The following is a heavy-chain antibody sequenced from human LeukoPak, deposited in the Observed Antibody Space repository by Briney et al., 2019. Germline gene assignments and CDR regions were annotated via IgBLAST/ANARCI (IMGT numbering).Heavy chain of an antibody. CDR1: GGSFSGYY. Sequence: PSETLSLTCAVYGGSFSGYYWSWIRQPPGKGLEWIGEINHSGSTNYNPSLKSRVTISVDTSKNQFSLKLSSVTAADTAVYYCARGGDFWSGYSKAPYYYYGMDVWGQGTTVTVSS. V-gene: IGHV4-34*01. J-gene: IGHJ6*02. CDR2: INHSGST. CDR3: ARGGDFWSGYSKAPYYYYGMDV. D-gene: IGHD3-3*01.